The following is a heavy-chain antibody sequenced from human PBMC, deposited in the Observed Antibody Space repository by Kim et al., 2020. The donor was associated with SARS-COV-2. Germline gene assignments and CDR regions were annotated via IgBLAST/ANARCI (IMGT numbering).Heavy chain of an antibody. CDR1: GFTFSGYG. CDR3: AKDANYYDILTGYGEGDY. D-gene: IGHD3-9*01. J-gene: IGHJ4*02. V-gene: IGHV3-30*18. Sequence: GGSLRLSCAASGFTFSGYGMHWVRQAPGKGLEWVAVISYDGSNKYYADSVKGRFTISRDNAKNTLYLQMNSLRAEDTAVYYCAKDANYYDILTGYGEGDYWGQGTLVTVSS. CDR2: ISYDGSNK.